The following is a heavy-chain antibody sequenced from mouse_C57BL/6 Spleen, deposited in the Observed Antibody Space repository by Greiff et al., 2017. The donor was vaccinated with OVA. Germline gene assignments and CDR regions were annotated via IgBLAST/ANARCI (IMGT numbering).Heavy chain of an antibody. CDR3: ARAGYYGNYAFFDY. CDR2: ISGGGGNT. V-gene: IGHV5-9*01. CDR1: GFTFSSYT. J-gene: IGHJ2*01. Sequence: EVQLVESGGGLVKPGGSLKLSCAASGFTFSSYTMSWVRQTPEKRLEWVATISGGGGNTYYPDSVKGRFTISRDNAKNTLYLQISSLRSEDTALYYCARAGYYGNYAFFDYWGQGTTLTVSS. D-gene: IGHD2-1*01.